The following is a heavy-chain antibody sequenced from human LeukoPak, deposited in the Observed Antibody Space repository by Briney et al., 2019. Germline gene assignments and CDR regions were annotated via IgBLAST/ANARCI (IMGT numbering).Heavy chain of an antibody. CDR1: GFTFSSYA. Sequence: GGSLRLSCAASGFTFSSYAMSWVRQAPGKGLEWVSAISGSGGSTYYTDSVKGRFTISRDNSKNTLYLQMNSLRAEDTAVYYCAGGTMIVEGDIWGQGTMVTVSS. D-gene: IGHD3-22*01. J-gene: IGHJ3*02. CDR3: AGGTMIVEGDI. V-gene: IGHV3-23*01. CDR2: ISGSGGST.